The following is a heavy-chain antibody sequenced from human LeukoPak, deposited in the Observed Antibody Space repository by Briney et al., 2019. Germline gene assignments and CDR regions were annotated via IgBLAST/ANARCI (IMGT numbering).Heavy chain of an antibody. CDR3: IIDRLFLQF. CDR1: GFTFSNAY. Sequence: PGESLRLSCAGSGFTFSNAYVSWVRLTPEKGLEWLGRAKSETDGGTIDHGAPVNGRFNMSRDDSSNTVLLQMSGLKIEDTAVYYCIIDRLFLQFWGQGALVTVS. D-gene: IGHD3-3*01. CDR2: AKSETDGGTI. V-gene: IGHV3-15*01. J-gene: IGHJ4*02.